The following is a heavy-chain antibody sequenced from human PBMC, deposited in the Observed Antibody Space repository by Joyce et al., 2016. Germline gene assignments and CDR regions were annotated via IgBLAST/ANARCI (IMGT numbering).Heavy chain of an antibody. D-gene: IGHD2-8*02. J-gene: IGHJ4*02. Sequence: EVQLEESGGGLAQPGGSLRLSCAASGFSFRGHDMSWVRQAPGKGLQWDSCSSSSGNTIHYADSVKGRFTISRDNAKNSLYLQMNSLRAEDTAIYYCTRSLQGTGYDYWGQGTLVTVSS. CDR1: GFSFRGHD. CDR2: SSSSGNTI. CDR3: TRSLQGTGYDY. V-gene: IGHV3-48*03.